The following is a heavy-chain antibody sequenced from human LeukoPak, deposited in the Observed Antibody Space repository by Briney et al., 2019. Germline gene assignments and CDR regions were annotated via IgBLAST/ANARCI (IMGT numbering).Heavy chain of an antibody. D-gene: IGHD2-21*02. V-gene: IGHV3-66*01. CDR2: IYSGGTT. J-gene: IGHJ4*02. CDR1: GFTVSSSY. CDR3: GRDRRDCYCLGR. Sequence: GGSLRLSCTGSGFTVSSSYMSWVRQTPGKGMEWVSGIYSGGTTYYADSVKGRVPISRDGSKNTAYLQMNSLRAEATAVYYCGRDRRDCYCLGRWGQGTLVTVSS.